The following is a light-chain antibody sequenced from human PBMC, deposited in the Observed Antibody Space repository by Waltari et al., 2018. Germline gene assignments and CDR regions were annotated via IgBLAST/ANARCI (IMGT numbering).Light chain of an antibody. CDR3: SSYTTSSAPGV. V-gene: IGLV2-14*01. CDR2: EVR. J-gene: IGLJ1*01. Sequence: QSALTQPASVSGSPGQSITISCSGTDSAVCDYAFVSCYQQPPGKAPHLIIYEVRNRPSGISHRFSASKPGNTASLTSSGLQAEYEADYYCSSYTTSSAPGVFGTGTRVTVL. CDR1: DSAVCDYAF.